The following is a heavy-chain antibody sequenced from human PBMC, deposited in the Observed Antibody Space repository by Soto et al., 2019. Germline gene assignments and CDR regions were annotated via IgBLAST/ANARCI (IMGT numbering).Heavy chain of an antibody. CDR1: GGSISSYY. J-gene: IGHJ6*02. V-gene: IGHV4-59*01. CDR2: IYYSGST. CDR3: ARINYGSGSYFHYYGMDV. Sequence: SETLSLTCTVSGGSISSYYWIWIRQPPGKGLEWIGYIYYSGSTNYNPSLKSRVTISVDTSKNQFSLKLSSVTAADTAVYYCARINYGSGSYFHYYGMDVWGQGTTVTVSS. D-gene: IGHD3-10*01.